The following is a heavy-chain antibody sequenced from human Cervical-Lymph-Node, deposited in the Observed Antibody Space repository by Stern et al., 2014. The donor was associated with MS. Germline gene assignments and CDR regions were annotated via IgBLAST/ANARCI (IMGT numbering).Heavy chain of an antibody. CDR2: LYYSGGP. J-gene: IGHJ5*02. D-gene: IGHD1-26*01. CDR3: ASRWSGTYYGQNWFDP. Sequence: VQLLESGPGLVKPSQTLSPTCTVSGGSISSGGHYWSWIRQHPGKGLEWIGYLYYSGGPFYNPSLKSRVSISLDTSKNQFSLKLSSVTAADTAVYYCASRWSGTYYGQNWFDPWGQGTLVTVSS. CDR1: GGSISSGGHY. V-gene: IGHV4-31*03.